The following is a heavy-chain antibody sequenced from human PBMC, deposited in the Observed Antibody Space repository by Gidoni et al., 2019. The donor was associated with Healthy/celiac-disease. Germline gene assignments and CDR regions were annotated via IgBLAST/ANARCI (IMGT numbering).Heavy chain of an antibody. CDR2: INAGNGNT. CDR3: ARDGIGLAAAGFDY. CDR1: GYTFPSYA. J-gene: IGHJ4*02. D-gene: IGHD6-13*01. V-gene: IGHV1-3*01. Sequence: QVQLVQSEAEVKKPGASVKVSCKASGYTFPSYAMHWVRHAPGQRLEWMGWINAGNGNTKYSQKFQGRVTITRDTSASTAYMELSSLRSEDTAVYYCARDGIGLAAAGFDYWGQGTLVTVSS.